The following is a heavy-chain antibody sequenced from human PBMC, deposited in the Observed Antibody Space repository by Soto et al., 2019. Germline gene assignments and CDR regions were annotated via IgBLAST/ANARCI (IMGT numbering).Heavy chain of an antibody. CDR2: ISPDNGNT. D-gene: IGHD5-12*01. CDR1: GYTFTIYG. J-gene: IGHJ6*02. CDR3: ARALGYSGYAGMDV. Sequence: QVQLVQSGGEVKKPGASVKVSCKASGYTFTIYGINWVRQAPGQGLEWMGWISPDNGNTNYAQKLQGRVTMTTDTSTSTAYMELLSLRSDDTAVYYCARALGYSGYAGMDVWGQGTTVTVSS. V-gene: IGHV1-18*01.